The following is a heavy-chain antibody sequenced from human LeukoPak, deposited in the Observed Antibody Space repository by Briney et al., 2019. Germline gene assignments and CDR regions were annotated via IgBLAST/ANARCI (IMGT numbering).Heavy chain of an antibody. CDR1: GFTFSSYG. Sequence: GRSLRLSCAASGFTFSSYGMHWVRQAPGKGLEWVAVIWYDGSNKYYADSVKGRSTISRDNSKNTLYLQMNSLRAEDTAVYYCAKDHDDSSGYYYAAFDIWGQGTMVTVSS. CDR3: AKDHDDSSGYYYAAFDI. V-gene: IGHV3-33*06. D-gene: IGHD3-22*01. CDR2: IWYDGSNK. J-gene: IGHJ3*02.